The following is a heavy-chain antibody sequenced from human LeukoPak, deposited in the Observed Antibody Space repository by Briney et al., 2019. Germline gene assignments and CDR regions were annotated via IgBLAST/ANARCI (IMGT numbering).Heavy chain of an antibody. J-gene: IGHJ4*02. Sequence: GGSLRLSCAASGFTFSSHAMSWVRQAPGKGLEWVSAISGSGGSTYYADSVKGRFTISRDNSKNTLYLQMNSLRAEDTAVYYCAKDPHVLLWFGELLPDFDYWGQGTLVTVSS. CDR1: GFTFSSHA. V-gene: IGHV3-23*01. CDR2: ISGSGGST. D-gene: IGHD3-10*01. CDR3: AKDPHVLLWFGELLPDFDY.